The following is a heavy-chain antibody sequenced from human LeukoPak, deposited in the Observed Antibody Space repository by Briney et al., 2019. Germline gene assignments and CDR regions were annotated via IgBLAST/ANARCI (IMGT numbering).Heavy chain of an antibody. Sequence: GGSLRLSCAASGFTSSSYAMSWVRQAPGKGLEWVSAISGSGGSTYYADSVKGRFTISRDNSKNTLYLQMNSLRAEDTAVYYCARMNMQRGNSFDYWGQGTLVTVSS. CDR1: GFTSSSYA. D-gene: IGHD7-27*01. CDR2: ISGSGGST. J-gene: IGHJ4*02. CDR3: ARMNMQRGNSFDY. V-gene: IGHV3-23*01.